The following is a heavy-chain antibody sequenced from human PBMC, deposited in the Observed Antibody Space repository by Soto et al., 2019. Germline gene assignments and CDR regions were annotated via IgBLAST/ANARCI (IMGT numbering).Heavy chain of an antibody. CDR2: LSNDGTNK. V-gene: IGHV3-30*18. J-gene: IGHJ6*02. Sequence: PGGSLRLSWAASGLTFSIYGMHWVRQAPGKGLEWVAVLSNDGTNKYYADSVKGRFTISRDNSKNTVYLQMNSLRGEDTAVYYCAKDRGYRVDYFGMDVRGQGTTVTISS. D-gene: IGHD3-10*01. CDR3: AKDRGYRVDYFGMDV. CDR1: GLTFSIYG.